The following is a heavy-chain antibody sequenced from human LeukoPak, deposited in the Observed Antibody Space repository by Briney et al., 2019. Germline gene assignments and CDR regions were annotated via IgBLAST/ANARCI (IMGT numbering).Heavy chain of an antibody. V-gene: IGHV1-18*01. CDR2: ISANNGNT. CDR3: ATNGYEYYFDY. J-gene: IGHJ4*02. D-gene: IGHD5-12*01. CDR1: GYTFTSYA. Sequence: ASVKVSCKASGYTFTSYAFTWVRQAPGQGLEWMGWISANNGNTNYAQNFQGRVTMTTDTSTSTAYMELRSLRSDDTAVYYCATNGYEYYFDYWGQGTLVTVSS.